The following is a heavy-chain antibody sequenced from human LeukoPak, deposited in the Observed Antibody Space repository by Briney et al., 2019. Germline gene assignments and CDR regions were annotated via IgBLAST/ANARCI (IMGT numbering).Heavy chain of an antibody. CDR3: ARVRLVRGPFTPLYYFDY. J-gene: IGHJ4*02. Sequence: ASVKVSCKASGYTFTTYVINWVGQATGQELEWMGWMNSYSANTGYAHKLQGRVTITSNTSISTAYMELNSLRSDATAVYYCARVRLVRGPFTPLYYFDYWGQGVLVTVSS. CDR1: GYTFTTYV. D-gene: IGHD2-8*02. CDR2: MNSYSANT. V-gene: IGHV1-8*01.